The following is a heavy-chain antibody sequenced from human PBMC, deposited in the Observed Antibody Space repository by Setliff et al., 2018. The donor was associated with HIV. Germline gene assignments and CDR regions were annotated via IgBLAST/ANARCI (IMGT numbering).Heavy chain of an antibody. CDR2: IFAGGST. D-gene: IGHD1-26*01. V-gene: IGHV4-4*07. Sequence: SETLSLTCTVSGGSISAYYWSWIRQPAGKGLEYIGRIFAGGSTNYNPSLRSRVTISINTSKNQFSLELSSVTAADMAVYYCARSMGAFDYWGPGALVTVSS. CDR1: GGSISAYY. CDR3: ARSMGAFDY. J-gene: IGHJ4*02.